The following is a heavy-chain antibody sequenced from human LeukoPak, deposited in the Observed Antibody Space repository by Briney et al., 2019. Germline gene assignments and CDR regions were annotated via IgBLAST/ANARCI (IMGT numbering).Heavy chain of an antibody. V-gene: IGHV4-34*01. J-gene: IGHJ6*02. CDR3: ARTSGDWLSWAWIGVDV. CDR2: IEHSGST. CDR1: GVSFSDYY. D-gene: IGHD3-9*01. Sequence: SETLSLTCAVYGVSFSDYYWNWIRQPPGKGLEWIGEIEHSGSTKYNPSLKGRVTISVDTSKNQFSLKLSSVTAADTAVYYCARTSGDWLSWAWIGVDVWGQGTTVTVSS.